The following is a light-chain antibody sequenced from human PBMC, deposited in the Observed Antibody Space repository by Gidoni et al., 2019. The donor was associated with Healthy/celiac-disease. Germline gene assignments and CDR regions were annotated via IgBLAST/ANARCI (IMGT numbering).Light chain of an antibody. CDR2: DAS. V-gene: IGKV3-11*01. CDR3: QQRSSWPWT. J-gene: IGKJ1*01. Sequence: EIVLTQSPATLSLSPGERATLSCRASQSVSSYLAWYQQKPGQAPRLLIYDASNRATGIPARFSGSGSGTDFTLTISSLEPEDFAVYYCQQRSSWPWTFXQXTKVEIK. CDR1: QSVSSY.